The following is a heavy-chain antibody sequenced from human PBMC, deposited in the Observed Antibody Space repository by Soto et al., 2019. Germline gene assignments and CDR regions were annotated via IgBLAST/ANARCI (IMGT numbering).Heavy chain of an antibody. V-gene: IGHV4-4*07. Sequence: QVQLQESGPGLVKPSETLSLTCTVSGVSISNYYWTWIRQPAGKGLEWIGRIFPSGSTNYNPSLGGRVTMSVDTSKNLFSLKLSSVTAADTALYYCASEGTAMKLHYGGQGTLVTVSS. CDR2: IFPSGST. J-gene: IGHJ4*02. CDR1: GVSISNYY. CDR3: ASEGTAMKLHY. D-gene: IGHD5-18*01.